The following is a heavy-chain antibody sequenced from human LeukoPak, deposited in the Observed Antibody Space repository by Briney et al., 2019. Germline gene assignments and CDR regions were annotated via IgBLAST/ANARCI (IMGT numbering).Heavy chain of an antibody. CDR2: ISYDGSNK. D-gene: IGHD2-15*01. J-gene: IGHJ6*02. Sequence: GGSLRLSCAASGFTFSSYAMHWVRQAPGKGLEWVAVISYDGSNKYYADFVKGRFTISRDNSKNTLYLQMNSLRAEDTAVYYCARELRSGAHLYYYYGMDVWGQGTTVTVSS. CDR3: ARELRSGAHLYYYYGMDV. V-gene: IGHV3-30*04. CDR1: GFTFSSYA.